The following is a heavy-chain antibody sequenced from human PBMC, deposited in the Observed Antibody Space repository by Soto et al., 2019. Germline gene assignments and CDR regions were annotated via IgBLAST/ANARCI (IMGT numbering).Heavy chain of an antibody. V-gene: IGHV1-24*01. Sequence: VESGAEVKKPGASVKVSCKVSGYTLTGLSMHWVRQAPGKGLEWMGGFVPEDGETIYAQKFQGRVTMTDDTSTDTAYMELSSLRSEDTAVYYCATWGLGGVYYYYYYMDVWGKGTAVTVSS. CDR2: FVPEDGET. CDR1: GYTLTGLS. J-gene: IGHJ6*03. CDR3: ATWGLGGVYYYYYYMDV. D-gene: IGHD3-16*01.